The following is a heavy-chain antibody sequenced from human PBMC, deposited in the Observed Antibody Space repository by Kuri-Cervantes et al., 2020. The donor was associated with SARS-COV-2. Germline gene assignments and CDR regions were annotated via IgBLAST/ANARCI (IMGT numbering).Heavy chain of an antibody. J-gene: IGHJ6*02. V-gene: IGHV4-34*01. CDR1: GGSFSGYY. D-gene: IGHD3-10*01. Sequence: GSLRLSCAVYGGSFSGYYWSWIRQPPGKGLEWIGEINHSGSTNYNPSLKGRVTISVDTSKNQFSLKLSSVTAADTAVYYCARMSMVRGVLGKRTLDYRYYAMDVWGPGTRVTVSS. CDR2: INHSGST. CDR3: ARMSMVRGVLGKRTLDYRYYAMDV.